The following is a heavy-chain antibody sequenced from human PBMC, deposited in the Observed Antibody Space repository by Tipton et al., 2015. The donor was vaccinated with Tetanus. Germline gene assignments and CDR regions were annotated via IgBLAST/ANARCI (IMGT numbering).Heavy chain of an antibody. CDR3: ARVQLSSSFLKYNWLDP. J-gene: IGHJ5*02. V-gene: IGHV4-30-2*01. Sequence: TLSLTCDVTGALLTTGGYSWGWIRQPPGQGLEWIGYIYQTGSTYFNPSLKSRLTMSVDTSNNLFSLKLTSVTAADTAVYYCARVQLSSSFLKYNWLDPWGQGTLVTVAS. D-gene: IGHD3-3*02. CDR2: IYQTGST. CDR1: GALLTTGGYS.